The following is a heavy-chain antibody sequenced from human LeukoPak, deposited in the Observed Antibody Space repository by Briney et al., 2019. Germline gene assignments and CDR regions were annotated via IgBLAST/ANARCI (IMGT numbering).Heavy chain of an antibody. CDR1: GGSISSYY. Sequence: SETLSLTCNVSGGSISSYYWSWIRQPAGKGLDWIGRIYSSGNTNYNPSLKSRVTMSVDTSKNQLSLNLSSVTAADTAVHYCAREYSSGRYFDYWGQGTLVTVSS. CDR2: IYSSGNT. J-gene: IGHJ4*02. V-gene: IGHV4-4*07. CDR3: AREYSSGRYFDY. D-gene: IGHD6-19*01.